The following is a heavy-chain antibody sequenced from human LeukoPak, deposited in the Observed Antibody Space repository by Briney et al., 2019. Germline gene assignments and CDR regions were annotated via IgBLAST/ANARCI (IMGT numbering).Heavy chain of an antibody. Sequence: PGGSLRLSCAASGFTFSSYWMSWVRQAPGKGLEWVANIKQDGSEKYYVDSVKGRFTISRDNAKNSLYLQMNSLRAEDTAVYYCARDHSSLWLQQLGGLDDYWGQGTLVTVSS. V-gene: IGHV3-7*01. J-gene: IGHJ4*02. CDR2: IKQDGSEK. CDR3: ARDHSSLWLQQLGGLDDY. D-gene: IGHD6-13*01. CDR1: GFTFSSYW.